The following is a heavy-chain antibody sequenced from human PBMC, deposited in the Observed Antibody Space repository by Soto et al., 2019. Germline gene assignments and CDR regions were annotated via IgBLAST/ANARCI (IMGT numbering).Heavy chain of an antibody. CDR2: ISYDGSNK. J-gene: IGHJ3*02. Sequence: PGGSLRLSCAASGFTFSSYAMHWVRQAPGKGLEWVAVISYDGSNKYYADSVKGRFTISRDNSKNTLYLQMNSLRAEDTAVYYCERDQRWNYDRSAYVGAFDIWGQGTMVTVSS. D-gene: IGHD3-22*01. CDR3: ERDQRWNYDRSAYVGAFDI. V-gene: IGHV3-30-3*01. CDR1: GFTFSSYA.